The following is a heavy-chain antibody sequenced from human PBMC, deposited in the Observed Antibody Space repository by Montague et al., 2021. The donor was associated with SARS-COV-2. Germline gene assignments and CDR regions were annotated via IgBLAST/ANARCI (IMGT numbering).Heavy chain of an antibody. CDR3: ARHLYGLGSYLNWFDA. CDR1: GYSFTSYW. V-gene: IGHV5-10-1*01. J-gene: IGHJ5*02. CDR2: IDPSDSYT. D-gene: IGHD3-10*01. Sequence: QSGADVKKPGESLRISCKGSGYSFTSYWISWVRQMPVKGLEWMGRIDPSDSYTNYSPSFQGHVTISADKSISTAYLQWSSMKASDTAMYYCARHLYGLGSYLNWFDAWGQGTLVTVSS.